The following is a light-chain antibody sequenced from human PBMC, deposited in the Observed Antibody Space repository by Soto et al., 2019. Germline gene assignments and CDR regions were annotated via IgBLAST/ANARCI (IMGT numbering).Light chain of an antibody. J-gene: IGKJ5*01. V-gene: IGKV3-11*01. CDR1: QSVSNS. CDR3: QQRHMWPIT. CDR2: DVS. Sequence: EIVLTQSPATLSLSPGERVTLSCRASQSVSNSLAWYQQKPGQPPRLLIYDVSNRATGIPARFSGSGSGTDFTLTITSLEPEDFAVYFCQQRHMWPITFGQGTRLEIK.